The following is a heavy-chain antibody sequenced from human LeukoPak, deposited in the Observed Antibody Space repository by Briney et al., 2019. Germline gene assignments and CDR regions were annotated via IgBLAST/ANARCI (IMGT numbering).Heavy chain of an antibody. CDR2: ISAYNGNT. CDR3: ARDYDFWSAPRAFDI. CDR1: GYTFTSYD. D-gene: IGHD3-3*01. Sequence: ASVKVSCKASGYTFTSYDINWVRQATGQGLEWMGWISAYNGNTNYAQKLQGRVTMTTDTSTSTAYMELRSLRSDDTAVYYCARDYDFWSAPRAFDIWGQGTMVTVSS. V-gene: IGHV1-18*01. J-gene: IGHJ3*02.